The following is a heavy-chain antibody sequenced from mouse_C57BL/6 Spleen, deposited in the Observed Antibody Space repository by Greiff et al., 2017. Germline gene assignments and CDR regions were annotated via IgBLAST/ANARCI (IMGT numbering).Heavy chain of an antibody. V-gene: IGHV1-42*01. CDR2: INPSTGGT. CDR3: ARLATAQATLGFAY. CDR1: GYSFTGYY. D-gene: IGHD3-2*02. Sequence: EVKLQESGPELVKPGASVKISCKASGYSFTGYYMNWVKQSPEKSLEWIGEINPSTGGTTYNQKFKAKATLTVDKSSSTAYMQLKSLTSEDSAVYYCARLATAQATLGFAYWGQGTLVTVSA. J-gene: IGHJ3*01.